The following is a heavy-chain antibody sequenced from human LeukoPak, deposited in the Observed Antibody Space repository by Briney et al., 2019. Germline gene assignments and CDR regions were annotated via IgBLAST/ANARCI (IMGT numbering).Heavy chain of an antibody. V-gene: IGHV3-7*01. D-gene: IGHD3-3*01. CDR2: IEQDGSEK. CDR3: ATDGGPFDH. J-gene: IGHJ4*02. Sequence: DPGGSLRLSCVGSGFRFSGYWMSWVRQAPGKGLEWVANIEQDGSEKYYVDSVKGRFTISRDNAKNSQYLQMNSLRVEDTAIYYCATDGGPFDHWGQGTLATVSS. CDR1: GFRFSGYW.